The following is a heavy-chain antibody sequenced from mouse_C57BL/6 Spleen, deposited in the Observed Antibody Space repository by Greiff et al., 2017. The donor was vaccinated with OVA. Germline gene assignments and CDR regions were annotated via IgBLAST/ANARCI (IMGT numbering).Heavy chain of an antibody. V-gene: IGHV5-4*03. Sequence: DVKLVESGGGLVKPGGSLKLSCAASGFTFSSYAMSWVRQTPEKRLEWVATISDGGSYTYYPDNVKGRFTISRDNAKNNLYLQMSHLKSEDTAMYYCARGKNYYGSSYVGYFDVWGTGTTVTVSS. CDR3: ARGKNYYGSSYVGYFDV. J-gene: IGHJ1*03. D-gene: IGHD1-1*01. CDR2: ISDGGSYT. CDR1: GFTFSSYA.